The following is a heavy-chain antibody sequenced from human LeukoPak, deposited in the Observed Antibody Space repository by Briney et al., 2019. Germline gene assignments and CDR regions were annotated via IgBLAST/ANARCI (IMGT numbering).Heavy chain of an antibody. CDR3: ARVVVAATRWFDP. CDR2: IYYSGST. Sequence: SETLSLTCTVSGGSISSYYWSWIRQPPGKGQEWIGYIYYSGSTNYNPSLKSRVTISVDTSKNQFSLKLSSVTAADTAVYYCARVVVAATRWFDPWGQGTLVTVSS. J-gene: IGHJ5*02. V-gene: IGHV4-59*01. D-gene: IGHD2-15*01. CDR1: GGSISSYY.